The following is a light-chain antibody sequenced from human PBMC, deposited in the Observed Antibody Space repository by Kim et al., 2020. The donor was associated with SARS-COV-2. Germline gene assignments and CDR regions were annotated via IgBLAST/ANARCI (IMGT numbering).Light chain of an antibody. CDR2: HDS. V-gene: IGLV3-21*04. J-gene: IGLJ3*02. CDR3: HVWDSSSDHPV. Sequence: APGKTASITCGGNNIGSKSVHGYRQKPGQAHVLVIYHDSDRPSGIPERFSGSNSGNTATLTISRVEARDEADYYCHVWDSSSDHPVFGGGTQLTVL. CDR1: NIGSKS.